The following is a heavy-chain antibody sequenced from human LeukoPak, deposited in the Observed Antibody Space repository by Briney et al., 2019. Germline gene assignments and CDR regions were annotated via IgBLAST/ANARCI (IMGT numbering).Heavy chain of an antibody. J-gene: IGHJ4*02. CDR2: ISGTSDNT. V-gene: IGHV3-23*01. CDR1: GFTFSSYA. Sequence: GGSLRLSCAASGFTFSSYAMTWVRQAPGKGLEWVSAISGTSDNTYYADSVRGRFTISRDNSKNTLYLQVNSLRAEDTAIYYCSKGRTVTGTLALDYWGQGTLVTVSS. CDR3: SKGRTVTGTLALDY. D-gene: IGHD6-19*01.